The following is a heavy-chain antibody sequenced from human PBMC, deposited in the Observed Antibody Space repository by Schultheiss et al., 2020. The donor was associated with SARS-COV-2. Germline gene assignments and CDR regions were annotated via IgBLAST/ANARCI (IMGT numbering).Heavy chain of an antibody. CDR3: ARDSGYDLKGDFDY. J-gene: IGHJ4*02. D-gene: IGHD5-12*01. CDR2: IWYDGSNK. Sequence: GGSLRLSCAASGFTFSSYAMSWVRQAPGKGLEWVAVIWYDGSNKYYADSVKGRFTISRDNSKNTLYLQMNSLRAEDTAVYYCARDSGYDLKGDFDYWGRGTLVTVSS. CDR1: GFTFSSYA. V-gene: IGHV3-33*08.